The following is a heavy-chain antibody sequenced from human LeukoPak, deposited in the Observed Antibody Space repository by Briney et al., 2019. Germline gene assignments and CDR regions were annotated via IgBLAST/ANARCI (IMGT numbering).Heavy chain of an antibody. D-gene: IGHD1-1*01. Sequence: ASVKVSCKASGYTFTTYGISWVRQAPGQGLEWMGWISAYNANTNYAQKFQGRVTMTTDTSTSTAYMELRSLRSDDTAAYYCARANLNWNDAQDAFDIWGQGTMVTVSS. CDR2: ISAYNANT. J-gene: IGHJ3*02. CDR1: GYTFTTYG. V-gene: IGHV1-18*01. CDR3: ARANLNWNDAQDAFDI.